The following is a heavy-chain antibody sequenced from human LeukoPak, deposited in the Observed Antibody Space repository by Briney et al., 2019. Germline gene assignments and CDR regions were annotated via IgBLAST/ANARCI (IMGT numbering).Heavy chain of an antibody. V-gene: IGHV3-7*01. Sequence: GGSLRLSCAASGFTFSSYWMSWVRQAPGKGLEWVANIKQDGSEKYYVDSVKGRFTISRDNAKNSLYLQMNSLRAEDTAVYYCARVGALGYCSSTSCPEGAFDIWGQGTMVTVSS. J-gene: IGHJ3*02. CDR2: IKQDGSEK. CDR1: GFTFSSYW. D-gene: IGHD2-2*01. CDR3: ARVGALGYCSSTSCPEGAFDI.